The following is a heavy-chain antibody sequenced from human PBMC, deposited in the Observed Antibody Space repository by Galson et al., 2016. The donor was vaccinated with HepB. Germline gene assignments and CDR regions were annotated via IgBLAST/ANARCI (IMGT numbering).Heavy chain of an antibody. D-gene: IGHD2/OR15-2a*01. J-gene: IGHJ5*02. V-gene: IGHV1-46*01. CDR3: AMGPTYGDLNWFDP. CDR1: GYNFSSYF. Sequence: SVKVSCKASGYNFSSYFMHWVRQAPGQGLEWMGTSNPSGGRTGYAQKFQGRVTMTRDMSTSTVYMELSSLRSDDTAVYYCAMGPTYGDLNWFDPWGQGTLVTVSS. CDR2: SNPSGGRT.